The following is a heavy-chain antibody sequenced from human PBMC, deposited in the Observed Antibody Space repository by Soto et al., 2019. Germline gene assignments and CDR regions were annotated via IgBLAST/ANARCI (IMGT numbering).Heavy chain of an antibody. CDR1: GGSISTINW. Sequence: PSETLSLTCAVSGGSISTINWWTWVRQPPGKGLDWIGEIYQTGSTSYNPSLESRVTISIDKSKNQFSLKLRSVTAADTAVYYCARVSSSSAFGMDVWGQGTTVTV. V-gene: IGHV4-4*02. CDR3: ARVSSSSAFGMDV. J-gene: IGHJ6*02. CDR2: IYQTGST. D-gene: IGHD6-6*01.